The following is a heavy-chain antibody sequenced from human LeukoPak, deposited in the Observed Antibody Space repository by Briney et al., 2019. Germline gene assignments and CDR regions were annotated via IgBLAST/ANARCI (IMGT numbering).Heavy chain of an antibody. CDR3: ARHPPDYDILTGYYSD. Sequence: GESLKISCKGSGYSFPSYWIGWVRQMPGKGLEWMGIIYPGDSDTRYSPSFQGQVTISADKSISTAYLQWSSLKASDTAMYYCARHPPDYDILTGYYSDWGQGTLVTVSS. CDR1: GYSFPSYW. CDR2: IYPGDSDT. V-gene: IGHV5-51*01. D-gene: IGHD3-9*01. J-gene: IGHJ4*02.